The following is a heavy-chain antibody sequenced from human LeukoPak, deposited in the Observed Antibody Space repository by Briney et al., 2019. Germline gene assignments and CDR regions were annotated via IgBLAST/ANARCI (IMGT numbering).Heavy chain of an antibody. CDR2: IYTSGST. CDR1: GGSISSGSYY. Sequence: SQTLSLTCTVSGGSISSGSYYWTWIRQPAGKGLEWIGRIYTSGSTNYNPSLKSRVTISVDTSKNQFSLKLSSVTAADTAVYYCARDRRFYYMDVWGKGTTVTISS. CDR3: ARDRRFYYMDV. V-gene: IGHV4-61*02. D-gene: IGHD3-16*01. J-gene: IGHJ6*03.